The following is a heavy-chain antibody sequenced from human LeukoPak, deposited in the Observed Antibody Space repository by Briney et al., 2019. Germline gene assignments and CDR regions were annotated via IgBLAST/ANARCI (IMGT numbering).Heavy chain of an antibody. CDR2: INQDGREK. J-gene: IGHJ4*02. V-gene: IGHV3-7*01. CDR1: GFTFSKFW. CDR3: ARRGPYFDY. D-gene: IGHD3-10*01. Sequence: GGSLRLSCAASGFTFSKFWMSWVRQAPGKGLEWVANINQDGREKFYVDSMKGRFTISRDNAKNSLYLQMNSLRAEDTSIYYCARRGPYFDYWGQGILVTVSS.